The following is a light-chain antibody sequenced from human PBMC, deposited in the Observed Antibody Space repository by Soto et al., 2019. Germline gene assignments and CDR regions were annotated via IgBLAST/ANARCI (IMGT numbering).Light chain of an antibody. Sequence: EIVLTQSPGTLSLSPGERATLSCRASQSVSSSYLAWYQQKPGQAPRLLIYGASSRATGIPDRCSGSGSGTDFTRTISRLEPEEYAVYYCQQYGSSRYTLGQGTKLEIK. CDR2: GAS. CDR3: QQYGSSRYT. CDR1: QSVSSSY. V-gene: IGKV3-20*01. J-gene: IGKJ2*01.